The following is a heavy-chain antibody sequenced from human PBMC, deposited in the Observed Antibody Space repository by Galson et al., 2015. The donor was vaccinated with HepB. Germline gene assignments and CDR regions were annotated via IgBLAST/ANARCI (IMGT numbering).Heavy chain of an antibody. Sequence: SLRLSCAASGFTFSSYGMHWVRQAPGKGLEWVAVISYDGSNKYYADSVKGRFTISRDNSKKTLYLQMNSLRAEDTAVYYCAKESWDSYGPLTNYYYGMDVWGQGTTVTVSS. J-gene: IGHJ6*02. V-gene: IGHV3-30*18. CDR1: GFTFSSYG. CDR2: ISYDGSNK. CDR3: AKESWDSYGPLTNYYYGMDV. D-gene: IGHD5-18*01.